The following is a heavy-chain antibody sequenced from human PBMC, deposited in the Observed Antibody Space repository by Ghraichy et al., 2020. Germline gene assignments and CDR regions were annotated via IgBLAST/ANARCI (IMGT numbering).Heavy chain of an antibody. CDR2: IYYSGST. D-gene: IGHD3-22*01. CDR3: ASYGSYYETIRPTSSFPRFDY. CDR1: GGSISSSSYY. V-gene: IGHV4-39*01. J-gene: IGHJ4*02. Sequence: GSLRLSCTVSGGSISSSSYYWGWIRQPPGKGLEWIGSIYYSGSTYYNPSLKSRVTISVDTSKNQFSLKLSSVTAADTAVYYCASYGSYYETIRPTSSFPRFDYWGQGTLVTVSS.